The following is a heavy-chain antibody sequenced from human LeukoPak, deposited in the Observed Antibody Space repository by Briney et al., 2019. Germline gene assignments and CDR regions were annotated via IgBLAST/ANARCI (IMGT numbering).Heavy chain of an antibody. D-gene: IGHD3-10*01. J-gene: IGHJ4*02. CDR2: INPSGGST. CDR3: ARDGALLGTDY. CDR1: GYTFTSYY. V-gene: IGHV1-46*01. Sequence: ASVKVSCKASGYTFTSYYMHWVRQAPGQGLEWMGIINPSGGSTSYAQKFQGRVTMTRDTSTSTVYMGLSSLRSEDTAVYYCARDGALLGTDYWGQGTLVTVSS.